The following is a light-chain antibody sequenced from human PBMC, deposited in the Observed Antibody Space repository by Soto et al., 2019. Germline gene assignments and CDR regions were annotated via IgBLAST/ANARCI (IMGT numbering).Light chain of an antibody. CDR2: QDS. J-gene: IGLJ2*01. CDR1: KLGDQY. CDR3: QAWDSSTVV. Sequence: SYELTQPPSVSVSPGQTASITCSGDKLGDQYACWYQQKPGQSPVLVIYQDSKRPSGIPERFSGSNSGNTATLTISGTQAMDEADYYGQAWDSSTVVFGGGTKLTVL. V-gene: IGLV3-1*01.